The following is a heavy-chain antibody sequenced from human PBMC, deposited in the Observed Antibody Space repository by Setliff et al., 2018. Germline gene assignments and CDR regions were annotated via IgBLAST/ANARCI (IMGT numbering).Heavy chain of an antibody. CDR1: GVSVNSLTW. J-gene: IGHJ4*02. V-gene: IGHV4-28*03. D-gene: IGHD2-2*01. CDR2: IYHDGNP. Sequence: SETLSLTCAVAGVSVNSLTWWSWVRQTPGQGLEWIGFIYHDGNPKFNPSVNYNPSLKSRITMSIDKSKNQFSLNLRSVTAADTAVYYCTRGGERYHPAIWGQGALVTVSS. CDR3: TRGGERYHPAI.